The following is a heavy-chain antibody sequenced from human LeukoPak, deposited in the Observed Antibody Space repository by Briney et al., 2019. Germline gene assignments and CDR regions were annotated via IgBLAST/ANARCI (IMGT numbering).Heavy chain of an antibody. J-gene: IGHJ4*02. CDR1: GGSISNINYY. V-gene: IGHV4-39*02. Sequence: SETLSLTCTVSGGSISNINYYWGWIRQPPGKALEWIGSACYGRSAHDNPSLKSRATIFIDTSKNQFSLKLSSVTAADTAVYYCARDLDLGVRAFGHWGQGTLVTVSS. D-gene: IGHD3-3*01. CDR2: ACYGRSA. CDR3: ARDLDLGVRAFGH.